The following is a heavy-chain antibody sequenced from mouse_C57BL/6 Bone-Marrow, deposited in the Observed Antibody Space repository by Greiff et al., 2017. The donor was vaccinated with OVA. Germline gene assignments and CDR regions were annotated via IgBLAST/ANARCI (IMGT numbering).Heavy chain of an antibody. CDR3: ARSDGYSWFAY. Sequence: EVMLVESGGGLVQPGGSLKLSCAASGFTFSDYYMYWVRQTPEKRLEWVAYISNGGGSTYYPDTVKGRFTISRDNAKNTLYLQMSRLKSEDTAMYYCARSDGYSWFAYWGQGTLVTVSA. CDR1: GFTFSDYY. CDR2: ISNGGGST. J-gene: IGHJ3*01. V-gene: IGHV5-12*01. D-gene: IGHD2-3*01.